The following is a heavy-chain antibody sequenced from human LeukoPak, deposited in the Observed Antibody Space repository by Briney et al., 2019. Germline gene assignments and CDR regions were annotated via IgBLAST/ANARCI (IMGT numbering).Heavy chain of an antibody. D-gene: IGHD3-10*01. CDR2: ISAYNGNT. J-gene: IGHJ6*02. CDR3: ARWFGELWDYYYGMDV. Sequence: EASVKVSCKASGYTFTSYGISWVRQAPGQGREWMGWISAYNGNTNYAQKLQGRVTMTTDTSTSTAYMELRSLRSDDTAVYYCARWFGELWDYYYGMDVWGQGTTVTVSS. V-gene: IGHV1-18*01. CDR1: GYTFTSYG.